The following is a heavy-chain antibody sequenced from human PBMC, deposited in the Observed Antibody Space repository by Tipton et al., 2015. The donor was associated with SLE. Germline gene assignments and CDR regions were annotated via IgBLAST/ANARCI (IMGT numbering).Heavy chain of an antibody. D-gene: IGHD6-13*01. CDR1: GGTFSSYA. Sequence: QVQLVQSGAEVKKPGSSVKVSCKASGGTFSSYAISWERQAPGQGLEWMGGIIPIFGTANYAQKFQGRVTITTDESTSTAYMELSSLRSEDTSVYYCAREGSAAVNFDYWGQGTLVTVSS. CDR3: AREGSAAVNFDY. V-gene: IGHV1-69*01. CDR2: IIPIFGTA. J-gene: IGHJ4*02.